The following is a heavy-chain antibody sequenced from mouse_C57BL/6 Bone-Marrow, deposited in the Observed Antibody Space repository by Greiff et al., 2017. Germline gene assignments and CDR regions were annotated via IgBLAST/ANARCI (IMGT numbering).Heavy chain of an antibody. J-gene: IGHJ2*01. CDR3: TTKDYYGRFDY. CDR2: IDPEDGDT. CDR1: GFNIKDYY. Sequence: EVQLQQSGAELVRPGASVKLSCTASGFNIKDYYMHWVKQRPEQGLEWIGRIDPEDGDTEYAPKFQGKATMTADTSSTTAYLQLSSLTSEDTAVYYCTTKDYYGRFDYWGQGTTLTVSS. D-gene: IGHD1-1*01. V-gene: IGHV14-1*01.